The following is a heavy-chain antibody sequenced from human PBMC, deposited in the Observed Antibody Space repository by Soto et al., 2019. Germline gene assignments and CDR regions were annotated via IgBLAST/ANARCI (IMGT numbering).Heavy chain of an antibody. J-gene: IGHJ6*02. CDR1: GFTFSSYD. V-gene: IGHV3-13*04. CDR3: ARANYYDSSDTPQYGMDV. Sequence: PGGSLRLSCAASGFTFSSYDMHWVRQATGKGLELVSAIGIAGDSYYPCFVKGRFTISRENAKNSLYLQMNTLRAEDTAVYYCARANYYDSSDTPQYGMDVWGQGTTVTVSS. D-gene: IGHD3-22*01. CDR2: IGIAGDS.